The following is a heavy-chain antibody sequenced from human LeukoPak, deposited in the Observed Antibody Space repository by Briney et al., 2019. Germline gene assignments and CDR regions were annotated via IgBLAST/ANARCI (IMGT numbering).Heavy chain of an antibody. D-gene: IGHD4-11*01. Sequence: GGSLRLSCAASGFTFDDYAMHWVRQAPGKGLEWVSGISWNSGSIGYADSVKGRFTISRDNAKNSLYLQMNSLRAEDTALYYCAKDIATVKLYYFGYWGQGTLVTVSS. V-gene: IGHV3-9*01. CDR3: AKDIATVKLYYFGY. J-gene: IGHJ4*02. CDR1: GFTFDDYA. CDR2: ISWNSGSI.